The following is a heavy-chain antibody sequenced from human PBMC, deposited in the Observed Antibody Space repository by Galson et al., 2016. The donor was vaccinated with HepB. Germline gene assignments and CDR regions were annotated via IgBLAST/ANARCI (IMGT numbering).Heavy chain of an antibody. V-gene: IGHV3-9*01. CDR3: VKDRGIAVAGDYAMDV. D-gene: IGHD6-19*01. CDR1: GFTFANYA. CDR2: ICWDSGRI. J-gene: IGHJ6*02. Sequence: SLRLSCAVSGFTFANYAMHWVRQAPGKGLEWVAGICWDSGRIVYADSVKGRFTISRANAKNTLYLQMKRLGGADAAFYYCVKDRGIAVAGDYAMDVWGQGTTVTVSS.